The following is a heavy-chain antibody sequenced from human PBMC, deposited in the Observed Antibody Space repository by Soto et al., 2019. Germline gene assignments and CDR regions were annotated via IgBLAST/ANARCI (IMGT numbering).Heavy chain of an antibody. D-gene: IGHD6-19*01. CDR1: RGTFSSYA. J-gene: IGHJ6*02. CDR3: ASKGYSSGWSSPRMDV. Sequence: QVQLVQSGAEVKKPGSSVKVSCKASRGTFSSYAISWVRQAPGQGLEWMGGIIPIFGTANYAQKFPGRVTITADESTSTAYMELRSLRSEDTAVYYCASKGYSSGWSSPRMDVWGQGTTVTVSS. V-gene: IGHV1-69*01. CDR2: IIPIFGTA.